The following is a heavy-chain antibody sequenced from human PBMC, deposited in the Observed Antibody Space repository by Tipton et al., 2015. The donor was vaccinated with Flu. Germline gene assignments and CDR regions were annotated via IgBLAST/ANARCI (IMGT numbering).Heavy chain of an antibody. CDR3: AKLVYFDSSGYYRYYFDY. V-gene: IGHV4-38-2*01. CDR1: GDSIGSPYY. J-gene: IGHJ4*02. CDR2: VSRPGST. Sequence: TLSLTCSVSGDSIGSPYYWGWIRQFPGKGLEWIGTVSRPGSTVYNPSLKSRLTISVDTSKNQFSLRLTSVTAADTAVYYCAKLVYFDSSGYYRYYFDYWGQGTLVTVST. D-gene: IGHD3-22*01.